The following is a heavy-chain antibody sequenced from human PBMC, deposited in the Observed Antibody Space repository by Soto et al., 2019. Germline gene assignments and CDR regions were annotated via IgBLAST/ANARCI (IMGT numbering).Heavy chain of an antibody. CDR3: ASRTRFWDY. CDR2: TYYRSRWYN. CDR1: GDSVSSNSAA. J-gene: IGHJ4*02. V-gene: IGHV6-1*01. D-gene: IGHD3-3*01. Sequence: PSQTLSLTCAISGDSVSSNSAAWNWIRLSPSRGLEWLARTYYRSRWYNDYAVSVRSRITVNPDTSKNQFSLQLSSVTPAVTAVNYCASRTRFWDYWGQGTLVTVSS.